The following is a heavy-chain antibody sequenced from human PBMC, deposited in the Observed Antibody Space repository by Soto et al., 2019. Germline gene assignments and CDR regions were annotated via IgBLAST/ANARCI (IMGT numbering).Heavy chain of an antibody. CDR2: IFASVRT. V-gene: IGHV4-4*01. CDR1: GGSISSGNW. CDR3: ACHGGNTYGPCDF. Sequence: VQLQESGPGLVKPSGTLSLTCAVSGGSISSGNWWSWVRQSPGKGLEWIREIFASVRTNHNPSLNTRVTISVDKSKNQFSRNLNSVPAAATAMDCCACHGGNTYGPCDFWGQGNLVTVSS. D-gene: IGHD5-18*01. J-gene: IGHJ4*02.